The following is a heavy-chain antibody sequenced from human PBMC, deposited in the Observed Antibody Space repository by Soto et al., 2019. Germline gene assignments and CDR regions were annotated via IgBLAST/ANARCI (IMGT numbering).Heavy chain of an antibody. Sequence: EVQLLESGGGLVQPGGSLRLSCAASGFTISSNAMYWVRQAPGKGLEWVSGISDRGDTTHYADSVKGRFTISRDTSKNTLYLQLNTLRADDTAVYYCAKGVSSGWNREDYWGQGTLVTVSS. CDR2: ISDRGDTT. D-gene: IGHD6-19*01. CDR1: GFTISSNA. V-gene: IGHV3-23*01. CDR3: AKGVSSGWNREDY. J-gene: IGHJ4*02.